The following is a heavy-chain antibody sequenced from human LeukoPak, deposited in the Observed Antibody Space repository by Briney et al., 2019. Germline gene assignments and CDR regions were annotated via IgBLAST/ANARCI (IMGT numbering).Heavy chain of an antibody. CDR2: IIPIFGIA. D-gene: IGHD2-21*02. CDR3: ASSLNHSYCGGDCYLI. CDR1: GGTFSSYA. Sequence: SVKVSCKASGGTFSSYAISWVRQAPGQGLEWMGRIIPIFGIANYAQKFQGRVTITADKSTSTAYMEQSSLRSEDTAVYYCASSLNHSYCGGDCYLIWGQGTLVTVSS. J-gene: IGHJ4*02. V-gene: IGHV1-69*04.